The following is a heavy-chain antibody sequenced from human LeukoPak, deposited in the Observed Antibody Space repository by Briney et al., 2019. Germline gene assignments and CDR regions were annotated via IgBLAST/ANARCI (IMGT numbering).Heavy chain of an antibody. J-gene: IGHJ4*02. CDR1: GFTFSDYY. Sequence: GGSLRLSCAASGFTFSDYYMSWVRQPPGKGLEWVAYISTSGSFIYYSDSVKGRFTISRDNAKNSLYLQMNSLRAEDTAVYYCARDTDLEYSSSLNPFDYWGQGTLVTVSS. CDR3: ARDTDLEYSSSLNPFDY. V-gene: IGHV3-11*01. CDR2: ISTSGSFI. D-gene: IGHD6-6*01.